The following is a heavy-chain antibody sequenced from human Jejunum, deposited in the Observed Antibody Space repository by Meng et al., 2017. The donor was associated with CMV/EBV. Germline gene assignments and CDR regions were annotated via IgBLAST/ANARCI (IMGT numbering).Heavy chain of an antibody. CDR3: ARHPRYCSGSTCYWAGYFDP. CDR2: LFYSGIT. Sequence: DSWGWIRQPPGKGLEWIGSLFYSGITHYNPSLKSRVTISVDTSKNQFSLKLSSVTAADTAVYYCARHPRYCSGSTCYWAGYFDPWGQGTLVTVSS. J-gene: IGHJ5*02. CDR1: DS. V-gene: IGHV4-39*01. D-gene: IGHD2-2*01.